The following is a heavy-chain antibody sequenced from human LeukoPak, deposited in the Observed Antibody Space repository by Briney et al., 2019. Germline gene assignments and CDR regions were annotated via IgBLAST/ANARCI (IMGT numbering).Heavy chain of an antibody. Sequence: ASVKVSCKASGGTFSSYAISWVRQAPGQGLEWMGGIIPIFGTANYAQKFQGRVTITADESTSTAYMELSSLRAEDTAVYYCAKDRRLHLGEFLGRKETNWFDPWGQGTLVTVSS. CDR3: AKDRRLHLGEFLGRKETNWFDP. CDR1: GGTFSSYA. V-gene: IGHV1-69*13. D-gene: IGHD3-16*01. J-gene: IGHJ5*02. CDR2: IIPIFGTA.